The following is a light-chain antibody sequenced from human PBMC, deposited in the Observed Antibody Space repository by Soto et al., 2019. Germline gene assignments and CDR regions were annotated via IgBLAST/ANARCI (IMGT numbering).Light chain of an antibody. J-gene: IGKJ4*01. CDR3: QQSSSTLT. Sequence: DIQMTQSPSSLSASVGDRVTITCQASQDISRYLNWYQHKPGKAPRLLIYLASSLQSGVPSRFSGSGSGTDFTLTISRLQPEDFATYYCQQSSSTLTFGGGTKVDIK. V-gene: IGKV1-39*01. CDR1: QDISRY. CDR2: LAS.